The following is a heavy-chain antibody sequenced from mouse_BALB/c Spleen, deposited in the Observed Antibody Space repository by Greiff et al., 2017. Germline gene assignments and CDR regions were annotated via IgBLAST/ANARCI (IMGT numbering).Heavy chain of an antibody. V-gene: IGHV1-39*01. CDR2: INPYYGST. Sequence: EVQLQQTGPELVKPGASVKISCKASGYSFTDYIMLWVKQSHGKSLEWIGNINPYYGSTSYNLKFKGKATLTVDKSSSTAYMQLNSLTSEDSAVYYCARDWPGGYAMDYWGQGTSVTVSS. CDR3: ARDWPGGYAMDY. CDR1: GYSFTDYI. J-gene: IGHJ4*01.